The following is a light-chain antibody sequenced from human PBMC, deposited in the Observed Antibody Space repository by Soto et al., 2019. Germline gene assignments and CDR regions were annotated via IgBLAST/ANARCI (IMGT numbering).Light chain of an antibody. Sequence: DIQMTQSTSSLSASVGDRVTITCRAKESVSSYVNSYQQKPGKAPKLLIYAASSLQSGVPARFSGSGSVTDFTLTISGLQPEDFATYYCQQSYSKWTFGQGTKVEIK. CDR3: QQSYSKWT. V-gene: IGKV1-39*01. CDR1: ESVSSY. J-gene: IGKJ1*01. CDR2: AAS.